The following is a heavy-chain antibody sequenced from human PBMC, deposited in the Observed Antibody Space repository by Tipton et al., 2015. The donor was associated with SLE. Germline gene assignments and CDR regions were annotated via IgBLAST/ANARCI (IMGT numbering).Heavy chain of an antibody. J-gene: IGHJ4*02. CDR3: TAGGYEYVRGRYRLGSNFDY. Sequence: RSLRLSCATSGFIFDNFAMHWVRQVPGKGLEWVSGLNWKSDIIAYADSVKGRFTISRDNGKKSLYLQMKSLRPEDTALYYCTAGGYEYVRGRYRLGSNFDYWGQGTQVTVSS. V-gene: IGHV3-9*01. D-gene: IGHD3-16*02. CDR2: LNWKSDII. CDR1: GFIFDNFA.